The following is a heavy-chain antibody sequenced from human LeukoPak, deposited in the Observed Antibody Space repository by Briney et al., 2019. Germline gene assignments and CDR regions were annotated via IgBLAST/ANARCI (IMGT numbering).Heavy chain of an antibody. CDR2: LSTYNANT. CDR1: GYTFTSYI. Sequence: GASVRVSCKASGYTFTSYIISWVRQAPGQGLEWIGWLSTYNANTNYAQKLQGRVTMTTDTSTSTAYMELRSLRSDDTAVYYCARDLGYCTNGVCLGSFDYWGQGTLVTVSS. J-gene: IGHJ4*02. CDR3: ARDLGYCTNGVCLGSFDY. D-gene: IGHD2-8*01. V-gene: IGHV1-18*01.